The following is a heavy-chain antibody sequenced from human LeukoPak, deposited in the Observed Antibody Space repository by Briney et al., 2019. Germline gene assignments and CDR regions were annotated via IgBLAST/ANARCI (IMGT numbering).Heavy chain of an antibody. Sequence: LRLSCAASGFTFSSYAMHWVRQAPGKGLEWVAVISYDGSNKYYADSVKGRFTISRDNSKNTLYLQMNSLRAEDTAVYYCARDLTRRITIFGVVTTYNWFDPWGQGTLVTVSS. CDR1: GFTFSSYA. CDR3: ARDLTRRITIFGVVTTYNWFDP. D-gene: IGHD3-3*01. V-gene: IGHV3-30-3*01. J-gene: IGHJ5*02. CDR2: ISYDGSNK.